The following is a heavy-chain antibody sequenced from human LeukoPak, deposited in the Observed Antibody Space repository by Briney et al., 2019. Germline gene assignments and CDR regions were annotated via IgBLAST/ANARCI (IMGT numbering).Heavy chain of an antibody. CDR1: GFTFSSYS. D-gene: IGHD3-3*01. J-gene: IGHJ4*02. CDR2: ISSSSSYI. CDR3: ARDKDFLFDY. V-gene: IGHV3-21*01. Sequence: GSLRLSCAASGFTFSSYSMNWVRQAPGKGLEWVSSISSSSSYIYYADSVKGRFTISRDNAKNSLYLQMNCLRAEDTAAYYCARDKDFLFDYWGQGTLVTVSS.